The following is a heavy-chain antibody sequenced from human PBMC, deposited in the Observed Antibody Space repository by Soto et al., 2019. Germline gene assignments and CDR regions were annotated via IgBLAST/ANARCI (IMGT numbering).Heavy chain of an antibody. CDR3: AKEGPAGGVEGLLLWFGGLMDV. CDR2: ISGSGGST. CDR1: GFTFSRYA. D-gene: IGHD3-10*01. J-gene: IGHJ6*02. Sequence: EVHLLESGGGLVQPGGSLRLSCAASGFTFSRYAMSWVRQAPGKGLAWVSAISGSGGSTYYADSVKGRFTISRDKSKNTLYLQMSSLRAEVTAVYYCAKEGPAGGVEGLLLWFGGLMDVWGQGTTVTVSS. V-gene: IGHV3-23*01.